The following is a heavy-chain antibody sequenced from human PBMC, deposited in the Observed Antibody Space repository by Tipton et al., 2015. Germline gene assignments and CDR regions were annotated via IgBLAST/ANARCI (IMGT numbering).Heavy chain of an antibody. CDR3: AREGDGSYVN. CDR2: INHTGST. Sequence: LRLSCDGYGQSFFNYYWTWIRQPPGKGLEWIGEINHTGSTNKNPSLKSRVSISVDTSKNQFSLKLNSVTAADTAVYYCAREGDGSYVNWGQGTLVTVSS. V-gene: IGHV4-34*01. CDR1: GQSFFNYY. D-gene: IGHD1-26*01. J-gene: IGHJ4*02.